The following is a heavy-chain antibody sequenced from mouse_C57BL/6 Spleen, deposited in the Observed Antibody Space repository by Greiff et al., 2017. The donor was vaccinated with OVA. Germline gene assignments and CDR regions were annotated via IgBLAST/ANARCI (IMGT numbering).Heavy chain of an antibody. CDR3: ARTSFYYGSSYEGAMDY. V-gene: IGHV1-78*01. CDR1: GYTFTDHT. Sequence: VQLQQSDAELVKPGASVKISCKVSGYTFTDHTIHWMKQRPEQGLEWIGYIYPRDGSTKYNEKFKGKATLTADKSSSTAYMQLNSLTSEDSAVYFCARTSFYYGSSYEGAMDYWGQGTSVTVSS. CDR2: IYPRDGST. J-gene: IGHJ4*01. D-gene: IGHD1-1*01.